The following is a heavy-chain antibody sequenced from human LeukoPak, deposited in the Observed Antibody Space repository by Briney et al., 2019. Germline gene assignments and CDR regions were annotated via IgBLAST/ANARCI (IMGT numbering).Heavy chain of an antibody. CDR2: INPNSGGT. Sequence: GASVKVSCKASGYTFTGYYMHWVRQAPGQGLEWMGWINPNSGGTNYAQKFQGRVTMTRDTSISTAYMELSRLRSDDTAVYYCAREETGTTYPLSTNWFDPWGQGTLVTVSS. CDR3: AREETGTTYPLSTNWFDP. CDR1: GYTFTGYY. V-gene: IGHV1-2*02. J-gene: IGHJ5*02. D-gene: IGHD1-1*01.